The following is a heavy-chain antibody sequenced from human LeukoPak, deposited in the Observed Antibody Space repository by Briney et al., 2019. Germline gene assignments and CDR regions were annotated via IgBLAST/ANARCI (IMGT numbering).Heavy chain of an antibody. CDR2: IIPILGIA. J-gene: IGHJ4*02. V-gene: IGHV1-69*04. D-gene: IGHD6-13*01. CDR1: GGTFSSYA. CDR3: ARAGYSSSWYNY. Sequence: SVKVSCKASGGTFSSYAISWVRQAPGQGLEWMGRIIPILGIANYAQKFQGRVTITADKSTSTAYMELSSLRSEDTAVYYCARAGYSSSWYNYWGQGTLVTVXS.